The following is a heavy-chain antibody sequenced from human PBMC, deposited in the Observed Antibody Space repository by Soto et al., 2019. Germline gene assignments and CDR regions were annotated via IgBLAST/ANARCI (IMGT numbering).Heavy chain of an antibody. J-gene: IGHJ6*02. D-gene: IGHD1-26*01. Sequence: ASETLSLTCTVSGGSISSYYWSWIRQPPGKGLEWIGYIYYSGSTNYNPSLKSRVTISVDTSKNQFSLKLSSVTAADTAVYYCARDHSGSYYSYYGMDVWGQGTTVTVSS. V-gene: IGHV4-59*01. CDR3: ARDHSGSYYSYYGMDV. CDR1: GGSISSYY. CDR2: IYYSGST.